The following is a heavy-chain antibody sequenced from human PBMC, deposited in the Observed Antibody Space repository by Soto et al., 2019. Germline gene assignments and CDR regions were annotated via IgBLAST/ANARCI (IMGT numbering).Heavy chain of an antibody. CDR1: GFTFGEYH. V-gene: IGHV3-49*04. J-gene: IGHJ3*01. Sequence: HPGGSLRLSCTTSGFTFGEYHMSWVRQAPGKGLEWVGFIRSKAYGGTTEYAASVKGRFTISRDDSKSVAYLQMNSLETEDTAVYSCSRGDITGWYNAFDVWGQGTMVTVSS. CDR3: SRGDITGWYNAFDV. CDR2: IRSKAYGGTT. D-gene: IGHD6-19*01.